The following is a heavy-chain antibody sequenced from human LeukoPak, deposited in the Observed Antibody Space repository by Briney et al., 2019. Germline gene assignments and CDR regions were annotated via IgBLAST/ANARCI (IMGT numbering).Heavy chain of an antibody. D-gene: IGHD3-10*01. CDR1: GGSISSYY. CDR3: ARASRGSGRLFDY. J-gene: IGHJ4*02. Sequence: SETLSLTCTVSGGSISSYYWSWIRQPPGKGLEWIGYIYYSGSTNYNPSLKSRVTISVDTSKNQFSLKLSSVTAADTAVYYCARASRGSGRLFDYWGQGTLVTVSS. CDR2: IYYSGST. V-gene: IGHV4-59*01.